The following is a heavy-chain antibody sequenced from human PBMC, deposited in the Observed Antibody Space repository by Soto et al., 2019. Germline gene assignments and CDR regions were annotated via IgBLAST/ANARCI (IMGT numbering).Heavy chain of an antibody. V-gene: IGHV3-7*01. Sequence: GSLRLSCAASGFTFSSYWMSWVRQAPGKGLEWVANINQDGSEKYYVDSVQGRFTISRDNAKNSLYMQMNSLRVEDTAVFFCARMEHNYYYYSLDVWGQGTTVTVSS. CDR1: GFTFSSYW. J-gene: IGHJ6*02. D-gene: IGHD1-1*01. CDR3: ARMEHNYYYYSLDV. CDR2: INQDGSEK.